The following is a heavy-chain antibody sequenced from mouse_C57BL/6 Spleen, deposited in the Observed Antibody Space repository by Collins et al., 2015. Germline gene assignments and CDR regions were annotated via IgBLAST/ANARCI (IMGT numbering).Heavy chain of an antibody. CDR2: IHPNSGST. D-gene: IGHD1-1*01. CDR3: ARSGGTTYWYFDV. Sequence: QVQLQQPGAELVKPGASVKLSCKASGHTFTSYWMHWVKQRPGQGLEWIGMIHPNSGSTNYNEKFKSKATLTVDKSSSTAYMQLSSLTSEDSAVYYCARSGGTTYWYFDVWGTGTTVTVSS. J-gene: IGHJ1*03. V-gene: IGHV1-64*01. CDR1: GHTFTSYW.